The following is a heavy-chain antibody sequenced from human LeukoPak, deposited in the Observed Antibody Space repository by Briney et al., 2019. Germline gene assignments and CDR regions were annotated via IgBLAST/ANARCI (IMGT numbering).Heavy chain of an antibody. CDR3: ARSVDIVATFDY. Sequence: GGSLRLSCAVSGLTFSSSWMDWVRQAPGKGLEWVASINPDGIKRYSADSVKGRFTISRDNSKNTLYLQMNSLRAEDTAVYYCARSVDIVATFDYWGQGTLVTVSS. D-gene: IGHD5-12*01. J-gene: IGHJ4*02. V-gene: IGHV3-7*01. CDR2: INPDGIKR. CDR1: GLTFSSSW.